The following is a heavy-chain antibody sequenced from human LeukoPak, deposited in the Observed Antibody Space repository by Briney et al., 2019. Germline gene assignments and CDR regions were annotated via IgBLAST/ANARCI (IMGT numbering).Heavy chain of an antibody. V-gene: IGHV3-74*01. D-gene: IGHD2-2*01. CDR2: IRKEGSIT. CDR3: ATFCTSSSCALDF. CDR1: GISISSYW. Sequence: GGSLRLSCAASGISISSYWMHWVRQAPGKGLVWVSRIRKEGSITTYADSVRGRFTISRDIAKNTLYLQMNSLRAEDTAVYYCATFCTSSSCALDFWGQGTLVTVSS. J-gene: IGHJ4*02.